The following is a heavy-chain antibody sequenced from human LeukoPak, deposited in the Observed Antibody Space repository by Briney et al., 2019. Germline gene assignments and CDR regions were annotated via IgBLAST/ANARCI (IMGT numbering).Heavy chain of an antibody. Sequence: ASVTVSCKASGYTFSDYPINWVRQAPGQGLDLMGWIYTNTGNPTYVQGFTGRFVFSLDTSVSTAYLQISSLKAEDTAVYYCARGYDTTGYYPYWGQGTQVTVSS. CDR2: IYTNTGNP. D-gene: IGHD3-22*01. CDR3: ARGYDTTGYYPY. V-gene: IGHV7-4-1*02. CDR1: GYTFSDYP. J-gene: IGHJ4*02.